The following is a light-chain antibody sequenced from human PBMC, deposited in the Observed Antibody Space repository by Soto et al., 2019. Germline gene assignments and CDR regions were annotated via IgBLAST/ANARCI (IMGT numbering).Light chain of an antibody. Sequence: ELVLTQSPGTLSLSPGERRTLSCRASQSVSSSYLAWYQQKPGQAPXXLXYGASSRATGIPDRFSGSASVTDFTLTISRLEPEEFAGYYCQQYRSSPPNWTFGPGTKVEIK. CDR3: QQYRSSPPNWT. J-gene: IGKJ1*01. V-gene: IGKV3-20*01. CDR2: GAS. CDR1: QSVSSSY.